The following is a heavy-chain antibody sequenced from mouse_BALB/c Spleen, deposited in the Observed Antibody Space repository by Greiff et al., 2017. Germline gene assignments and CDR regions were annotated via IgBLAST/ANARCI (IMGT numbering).Heavy chain of an antibody. CDR3: ARELDY. V-gene: IGHV5-17*02. J-gene: IGHJ2*01. CDR2: ISSGSSTI. Sequence: EVKVVESGGGLVQPGGSRKLSCAASGFTFSSFGMHWVRQAPEKGLEWVAYISSGSSTIYYADTVKGRFTISRDNPKNTLFLQMTSLRSEDTAMYYCARELDYWGQGTTLTVSS. CDR1: GFTFSSFG.